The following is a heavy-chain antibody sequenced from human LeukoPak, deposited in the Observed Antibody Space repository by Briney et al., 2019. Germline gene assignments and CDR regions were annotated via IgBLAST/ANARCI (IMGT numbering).Heavy chain of an antibody. V-gene: IGHV4-31*03. CDR3: ARETTQDYYYYGMDV. CDR2: IYYSGST. Sequence: SETLSLTCTVSGGSISSGGYYWSWIRQHPGKGLEWIGYIYYSGSTYYNPSLKSRVTISVDTSKNQFSLKLSSVTAADTAVCYCARETTQDYYYYGMDVWGQGTTVTVSS. CDR1: GGSISSGGYY. J-gene: IGHJ6*02.